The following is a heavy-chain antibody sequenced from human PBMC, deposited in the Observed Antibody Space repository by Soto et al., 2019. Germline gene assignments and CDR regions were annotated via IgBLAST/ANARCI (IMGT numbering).Heavy chain of an antibody. V-gene: IGHV1-69*13. Sequence: SVKVSCKASGGTFSSYAISCVRQAPGQGLEWMGGIIPMFGTANYAQKFQGRVTITADESTSTAYMELSSLRSEDTAVYYCVKTFAAVPTYFAFWGKGTLVPVSS. CDR2: IIPMFGTA. D-gene: IGHD4-17*01. CDR3: VKTFAAVPTYFAF. CDR1: GGTFSSYA. J-gene: IGHJ4*02.